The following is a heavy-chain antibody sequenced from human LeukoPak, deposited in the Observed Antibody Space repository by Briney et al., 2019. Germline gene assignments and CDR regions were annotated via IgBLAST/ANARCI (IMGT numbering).Heavy chain of an antibody. CDR3: VRESSGAVDY. CDR1: GLTFSTYW. V-gene: IGHV3-74*01. Sequence: PGGSLRLPCAASGLTFSTYWMQWVRQGPGKGLVWVSRINRDGNPTTYADSVKGRFTISRDNVKNTLYLQMNSLRAEDTAVYYCVRESSGAVDYWGQGTLVTVSS. CDR2: INRDGNPT. J-gene: IGHJ4*02. D-gene: IGHD1-26*01.